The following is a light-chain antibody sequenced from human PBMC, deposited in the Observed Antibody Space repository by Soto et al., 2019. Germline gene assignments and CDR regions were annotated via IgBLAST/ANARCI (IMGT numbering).Light chain of an antibody. J-gene: IGKJ4*01. Sequence: IQMTQSPSSVSASVGDTVTITCRASQGIGSWLAWYHQIPGKAPKLLIYSASSLQSGTPSRFTGLGSGAAFTLTITNLQPEDAGVYHCQQASSFPLTLGGGTKGDIK. CDR1: QGIGSW. CDR3: QQASSFPLT. CDR2: SAS. V-gene: IGKV1-12*01.